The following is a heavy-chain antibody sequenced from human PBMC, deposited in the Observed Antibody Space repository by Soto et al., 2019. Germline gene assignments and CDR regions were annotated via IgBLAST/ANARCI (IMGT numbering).Heavy chain of an antibody. CDR1: GFTFSNAW. CDR2: IKQDGSEK. D-gene: IGHD2-15*01. Sequence: GGSLRLSCAASGFTFSNAWMSWVRQAPGKGLEWVANIKQDGSEKYYVDSVKGRFTISRDNAKNSLYLQMNSLRAEDTAVYYCARDNCSGGSCYSEYFQHWGQGTLVTVSS. CDR3: ARDNCSGGSCYSEYFQH. J-gene: IGHJ1*01. V-gene: IGHV3-7*03.